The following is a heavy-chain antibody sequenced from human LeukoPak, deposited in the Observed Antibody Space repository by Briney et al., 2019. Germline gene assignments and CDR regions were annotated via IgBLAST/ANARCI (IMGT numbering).Heavy chain of an antibody. V-gene: IGHV3-30*04. Sequence: GGSLRLSRAASGFTFNSYAIHWVRQAPGKGLEWVAVISYDGSNKYYAESVKGRFTISRDNSKNTLYLQLNSLRPDDTAVYYCARDQLAYSGYDTLFDYWGQGTLVTVSS. CDR3: ARDQLAYSGYDTLFDY. J-gene: IGHJ4*02. D-gene: IGHD5-12*01. CDR2: ISYDGSNK. CDR1: GFTFNSYA.